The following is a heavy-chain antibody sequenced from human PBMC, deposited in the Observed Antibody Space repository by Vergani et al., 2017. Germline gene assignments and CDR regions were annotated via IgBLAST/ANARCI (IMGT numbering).Heavy chain of an antibody. D-gene: IGHD5-18*01. V-gene: IGHV3-21*01. J-gene: IGHJ4*02. CDR1: GFTFSSYS. CDR3: ARDVEWGYSYGEKYFDY. CDR2: ISSSSSYI. Sequence: EVQLVESGGGLVKPGGSLRLSCAASGFTFSSYSMNWVRQAPGKGLEWVSSISSSSSYIYYADSVKGRFTISRDNAKNSLYLQMNSLRAEDTAVYYCARDVEWGYSYGEKYFDYWGQGTLVTVSS.